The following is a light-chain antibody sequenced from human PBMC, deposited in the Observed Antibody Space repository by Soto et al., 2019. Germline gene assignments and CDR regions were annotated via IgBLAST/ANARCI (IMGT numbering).Light chain of an antibody. CDR2: GAS. V-gene: IGKV3-20*01. CDR3: QQYGRSPLMYT. CDR1: QSITSNF. Sequence: EIVLTQSPGTLSLSPGERATLSCRASQSITSNFLAWYQQKPGQAPRLLIYGASTRAAGVPDRFSGSGSGTDFTLTITRLEPEDFAVYYCQQYGRSPLMYTFGQGTKLGL. J-gene: IGKJ2*01.